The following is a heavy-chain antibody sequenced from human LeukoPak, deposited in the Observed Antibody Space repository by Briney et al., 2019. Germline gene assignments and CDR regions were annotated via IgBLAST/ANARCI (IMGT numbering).Heavy chain of an antibody. CDR1: GFTFSSYS. Sequence: GGSLRLSCAASGFTFSSYSMNWVRPAPGKGLEWVSSISSSSSYIYYADSVKGRFTISRDNAKNSLYLQMNSLRAEDTAVYYCARDSTIVGATTSDYWGQGTLVTVSS. CDR2: ISSSSSYI. D-gene: IGHD1-26*01. CDR3: ARDSTIVGATTSDY. V-gene: IGHV3-21*01. J-gene: IGHJ4*02.